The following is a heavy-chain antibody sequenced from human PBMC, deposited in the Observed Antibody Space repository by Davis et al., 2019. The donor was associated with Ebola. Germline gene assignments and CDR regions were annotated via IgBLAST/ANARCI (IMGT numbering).Heavy chain of an antibody. D-gene: IGHD1-26*01. CDR2: IIPIFGTA. CDR1: GGTFSRYA. V-gene: IGHV1-69*06. CDR3: ASPGPVGGSYLHY. J-gene: IGHJ4*02. Sequence: SVRVSCKASGGTFSRYAISWVRQAPGQGLEWMGGIIPIFGTANYAQKFQGRVTITADKSTSIAYMELSSLRSEDTAVYYCASPGPVGGSYLHYWGQGTLVTVSS.